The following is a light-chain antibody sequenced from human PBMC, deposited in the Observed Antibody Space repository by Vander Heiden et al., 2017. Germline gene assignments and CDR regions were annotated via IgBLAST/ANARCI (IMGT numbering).Light chain of an antibody. CDR1: NIGTKS. J-gene: IGLJ2*01. CDR3: QVWDSSSDHVL. CDR2: DNS. Sequence: VLTQSPSVSVAPGQTARITCGGNNIGTKSVHWYQQKPGQAPVSVVHDNSDRPSGIPERFSGSNSGNTATLTISRVEAGDEADYFCQVWDSSSDHVLFGGGTKVTVL. V-gene: IGLV3-21*02.